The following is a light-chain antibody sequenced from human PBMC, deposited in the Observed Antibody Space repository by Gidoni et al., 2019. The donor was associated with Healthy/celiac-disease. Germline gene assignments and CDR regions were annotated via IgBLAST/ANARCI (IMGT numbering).Light chain of an antibody. CDR2: AAS. CDR3: QQSYSTPFMYT. CDR1: QSISSY. J-gene: IGKJ2*01. Sequence: DIQMTQSTSSLSASVGDRVTITCRASQSISSYLNWYQQKPGKAPKLLIYAASSLQSGVPSRFSVSVSGTDFTLTISSLQPEDFATYYCQQSYSTPFMYTFXXXTKLEIK. V-gene: IGKV1-39*01.